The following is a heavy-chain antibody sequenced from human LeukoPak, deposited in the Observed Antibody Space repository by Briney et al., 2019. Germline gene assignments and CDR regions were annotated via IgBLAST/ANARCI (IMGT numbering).Heavy chain of an antibody. J-gene: IGHJ2*01. CDR3: AKGNWGERLDWYFDL. V-gene: IGHV3-23*01. D-gene: IGHD1-26*01. CDR1: GFTFSNYD. CDR2: ITGSGGST. Sequence: GGSLRLSCAASGFTFSNYDMSWVRQAPGSGLEWVSGITGSGGSTYYADSVKGRFTISRDNSKTTLYPQMNSLRAEDTAVYYCAKGNWGERLDWYFDLWGRGTLVTVSS.